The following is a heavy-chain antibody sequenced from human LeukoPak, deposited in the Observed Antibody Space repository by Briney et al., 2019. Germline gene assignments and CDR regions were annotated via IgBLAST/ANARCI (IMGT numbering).Heavy chain of an antibody. J-gene: IGHJ5*02. V-gene: IGHV4-30-2*01. CDR1: GGSISSGGYS. CDR2: IYHSGST. CDR3: ARGSMVRGIVRWFDP. Sequence: SQTLSFTCAVSGGSISSGGYSWSWIRQPPGKGLEWIGYIYHSGSTYYNPSLKSRVTISVDRSKNQFSLKLSSVTAADTAVYYCARGSMVRGIVRWFDPWGQGTLVTVSS. D-gene: IGHD3-10*01.